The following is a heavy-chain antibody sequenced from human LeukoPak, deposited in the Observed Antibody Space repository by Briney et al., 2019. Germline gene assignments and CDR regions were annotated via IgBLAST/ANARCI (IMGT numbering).Heavy chain of an antibody. CDR3: ASEVGATGPHAFDI. D-gene: IGHD1-26*01. Sequence: ASVKVSCKASGGTFSSYAISWVRQAPGQGLEWMGGIIPIFGTANYAQKFQGRVTITADESTSTAYMELSSLRSEDTAVYHCASEVGATGPHAFDIWGQGTMVTVSS. J-gene: IGHJ3*02. V-gene: IGHV1-69*13. CDR2: IIPIFGTA. CDR1: GGTFSSYA.